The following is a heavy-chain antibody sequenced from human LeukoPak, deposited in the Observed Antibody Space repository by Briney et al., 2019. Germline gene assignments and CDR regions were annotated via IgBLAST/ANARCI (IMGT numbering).Heavy chain of an antibody. CDR2: IYYSGSA. CDR3: AKLSTVGATSLYYFDY. Sequence: SETLSLTCTVSGGSISSSSYYRGWIRQPPGKGLEWIGSIYYSGSAYYNPSLKSRVTISVDTSKNQFSLKLSSVTAADTAVYYCAKLSTVGATSLYYFDYWGQGTLVTVSS. D-gene: IGHD1-26*01. J-gene: IGHJ4*02. V-gene: IGHV4-39*07. CDR1: GGSISSSSYY.